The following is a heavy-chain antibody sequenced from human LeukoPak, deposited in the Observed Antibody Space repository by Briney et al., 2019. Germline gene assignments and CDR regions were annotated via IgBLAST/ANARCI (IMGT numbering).Heavy chain of an antibody. Sequence: SGTLSLTCAVYGGSFSGYYWSWIRQPPGKGLEWLGEINHSGSTNYNPSLKSRVTISVDTSKNQFSLKLSSVTAAGTAVYYCARGYYYDFWSGYPNWFDPWGQGTLVTVSS. D-gene: IGHD3-3*01. CDR2: INHSGST. J-gene: IGHJ5*02. CDR3: ARGYYYDFWSGYPNWFDP. CDR1: GGSFSGYY. V-gene: IGHV4-34*01.